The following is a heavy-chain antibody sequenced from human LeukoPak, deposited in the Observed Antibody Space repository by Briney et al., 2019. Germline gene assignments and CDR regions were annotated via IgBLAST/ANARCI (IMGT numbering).Heavy chain of an antibody. CDR3: ARVVAYCSGGSCYSENYYYYYMDV. D-gene: IGHD2-15*01. J-gene: IGHJ6*03. Sequence: SETLSLTCTVSGGSISSYYWSWIRQPAGKGLEWIGRIYTSGSTNYNPSLKSRVTISVDKSKNQFSLTLSSVTAADTAVYYCARVVAYCSGGSCYSENYYYYYMDVWGKGTTVTVSS. CDR2: IYTSGST. CDR1: GGSISSYY. V-gene: IGHV4-4*07.